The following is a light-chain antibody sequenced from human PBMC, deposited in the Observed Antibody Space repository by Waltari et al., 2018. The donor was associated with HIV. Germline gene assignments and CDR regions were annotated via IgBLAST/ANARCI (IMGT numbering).Light chain of an antibody. CDR1: SSNIGNNA. CDR3: AAWDDSLHGVV. J-gene: IGLJ3*02. V-gene: IGLV1-36*01. CDR2: HNA. Sequence: QSVLTQPPSVSEAPRQRVTMSCSGSSSNIGNNAVNWYQQLPGKAPKLLIYHNARLSSGVSDRFSGSKSGTSASLAISGLQSEDEADYYCAAWDDSLHGVVFGGGTKLTVL.